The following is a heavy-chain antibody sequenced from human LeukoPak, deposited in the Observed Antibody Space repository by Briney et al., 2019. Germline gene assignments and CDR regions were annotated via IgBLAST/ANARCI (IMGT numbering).Heavy chain of an antibody. Sequence: ASVKVSCRASGYSFTSNYIHWVRQAPGQGLEWMGMIYPRDGSTSYAQKFQGRVTVTRDTSTSTVHMELSSLRSEDTAVYYCARDQEAFDYWGQGTLVTVSS. J-gene: IGHJ4*02. CDR2: IYPRDGST. CDR1: GYSFTSNY. CDR3: ARDQEAFDY. V-gene: IGHV1-46*01.